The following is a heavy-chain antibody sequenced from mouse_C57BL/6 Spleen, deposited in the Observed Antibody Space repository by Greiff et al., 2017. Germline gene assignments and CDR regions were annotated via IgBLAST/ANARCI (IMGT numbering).Heavy chain of an antibody. CDR2: INPNNGGT. CDR1: GYTFTDYN. J-gene: IGHJ4*01. CDR3: ANYDGSSLYAMDY. V-gene: IGHV1-22*01. Sequence: EVQLQQSGPELVKPGASVKMSCKASGYTFTDYNMHWVKQSHGKSLEWIGYINPNNGGTSYNQKFKGKATLTVNKSSSTAYMELRSLTSEDSAVYYCANYDGSSLYAMDYWGQGTSVTVSS. D-gene: IGHD1-1*01.